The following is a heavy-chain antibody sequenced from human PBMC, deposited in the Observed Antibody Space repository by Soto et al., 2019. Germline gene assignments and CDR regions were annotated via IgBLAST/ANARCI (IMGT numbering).Heavy chain of an antibody. V-gene: IGHV1-18*01. CDR2: ISAYNGNT. CDR3: ARDAFTTYYYDSSGYSLTGHNWFDP. D-gene: IGHD3-22*01. J-gene: IGHJ5*02. Sequence: ASVKVSCKASGYTFTSYGISWVRQAPGQGLEWMGWISAYNGNTNYAQKLQGRVTMTTDTSTSTAYMELRSLRSDDTAVYYCARDAFTTYYYDSSGYSLTGHNWFDPSGQGTLVTVSS. CDR1: GYTFTSYG.